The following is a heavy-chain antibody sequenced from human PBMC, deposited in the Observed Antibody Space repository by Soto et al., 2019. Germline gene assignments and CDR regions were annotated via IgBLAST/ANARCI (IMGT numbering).Heavy chain of an antibody. CDR3: ARIQDYVWGSYPYDV. CDR1: GFSLNDSRVG. CDR2: IFSNYEK. V-gene: IGHV2-26*01. J-gene: IGHJ4*02. Sequence: QVALKESGPVLVKPTETLTLTCTVSGFSLNDSRVGVSWIRQPPGRALEWLAHIFSNYEKSYSTSLYNRLTISKDTSKSQVVLTMTNMGTVDTATYFCARIQDYVWGSYPYDVWGQGSLVTVSS. D-gene: IGHD3-16*02.